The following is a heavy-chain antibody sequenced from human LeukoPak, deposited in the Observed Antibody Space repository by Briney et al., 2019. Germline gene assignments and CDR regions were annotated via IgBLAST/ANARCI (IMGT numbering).Heavy chain of an antibody. CDR2: IVSDATTT. V-gene: IGHV3-74*01. CDR3: AREALRFPLFDP. Sequence: GGSLRLSCAASGCTFSSYWMHWVRQAPGKGLVWVSHIVSDATTTSYADSVKGRFTISRDNAKNTLYLQMNSLRAEDTAVYYSAREALRFPLFDPWGQGTLVTVSS. CDR1: GCTFSSYW. D-gene: IGHD3-3*01. J-gene: IGHJ5*02.